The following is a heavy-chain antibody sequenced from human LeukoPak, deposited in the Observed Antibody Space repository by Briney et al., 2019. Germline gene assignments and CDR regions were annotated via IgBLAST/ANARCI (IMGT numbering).Heavy chain of an antibody. V-gene: IGHV3-23*01. Sequence: PGGSLRLSCAASGFTFSSYPMNWVRQAPGKGLGWVSAISGNGGSTYYADSVKGRFTISRDNSKNTLYLQMNSLRAEDTAVYYCAKGSVTTVSYYYGMDVWGQGTTVTVSS. D-gene: IGHD4-17*01. CDR2: ISGNGGST. CDR3: AKGSVTTVSYYYGMDV. J-gene: IGHJ6*02. CDR1: GFTFSSYP.